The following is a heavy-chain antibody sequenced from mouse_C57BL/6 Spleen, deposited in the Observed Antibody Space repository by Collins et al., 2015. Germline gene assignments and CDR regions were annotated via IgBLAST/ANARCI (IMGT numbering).Heavy chain of an antibody. CDR1: FTFSSYA. J-gene: IGHJ2*01. CDR2: ISSGGSYT. V-gene: IGHV5-9-3*01. Sequence: FTFSSYAMSWVRQTPEKRLEWVATISSGGSYTYYPDSVKGRFTISRDNAKNTLYLQMSSLRSEDTAMYYCARHEGNYLDYWGQGTTLTVSS. CDR3: ARHEGNYLDY.